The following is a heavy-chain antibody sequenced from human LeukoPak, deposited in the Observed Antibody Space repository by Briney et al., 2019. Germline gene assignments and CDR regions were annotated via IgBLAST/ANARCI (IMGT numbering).Heavy chain of an antibody. CDR2: IIPLFGTP. V-gene: IGHV1-69*13. Sequence: SVKVSCKASGYTFTSYGISWVRQAPGQGLEWMGGIIPLFGTPNYAQKFQGRVTITADESTSTAYMELSNLRSEDTAVYYCAKRAGDDYNLGGYFDYWGQGTLVTVSS. J-gene: IGHJ4*02. CDR1: GYTFTSYG. CDR3: AKRAGDDYNLGGYFDY. D-gene: IGHD5-24*01.